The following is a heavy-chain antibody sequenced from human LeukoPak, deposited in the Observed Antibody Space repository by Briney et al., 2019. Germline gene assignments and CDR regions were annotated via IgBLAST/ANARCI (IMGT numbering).Heavy chain of an antibody. CDR3: ARRPYSSSWYFNYYYYYMDV. D-gene: IGHD6-13*01. J-gene: IGHJ6*03. Sequence: ASVKVSCKASGYTFTSYDINWVRQATGQGLEWMGWMNPNSGNTGYAQKFQGRVTMTRNTSISTAYMELSSLRSEDTAVYYCARRPYSSSWYFNYYYYYMDVWAKGTTVTVSS. CDR2: MNPNSGNT. V-gene: IGHV1-8*01. CDR1: GYTFTSYD.